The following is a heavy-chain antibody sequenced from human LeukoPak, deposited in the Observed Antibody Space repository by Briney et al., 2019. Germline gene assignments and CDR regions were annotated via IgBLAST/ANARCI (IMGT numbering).Heavy chain of an antibody. Sequence: GASVKDSCKASGYTFTGYYMHWVRQAPGQGLEWMGWINPNSGGTNYAQKFQGRVTMTRDTSITTAYIELSRLRSDDTAVYYCATLAVFHTQGIDSWGQGTLITVSS. CDR3: ATLAVFHTQGIDS. J-gene: IGHJ4*02. D-gene: IGHD2-15*01. CDR1: GYTFTGYY. CDR2: INPNSGGT. V-gene: IGHV1-2*02.